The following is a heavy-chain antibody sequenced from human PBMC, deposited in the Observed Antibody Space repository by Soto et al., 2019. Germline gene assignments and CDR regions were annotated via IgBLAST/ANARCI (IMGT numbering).Heavy chain of an antibody. V-gene: IGHV3-48*03. D-gene: IGHD2-8*01. CDR1: GFTFSSYE. Sequence: GGSLRLSCAASGFTFSSYEMNWVRQAPGKGLEWVSYISSSGSTIYYADSVKGRFTISRDNAKNSLYLQMNSLRAEDTAVYYCARDIVIIPGYGMDVWGQGNTVTVSS. CDR2: ISSSGSTI. J-gene: IGHJ6*02. CDR3: ARDIVIIPGYGMDV.